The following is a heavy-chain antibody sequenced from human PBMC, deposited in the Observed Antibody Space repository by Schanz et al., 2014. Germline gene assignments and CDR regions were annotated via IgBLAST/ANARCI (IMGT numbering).Heavy chain of an antibody. CDR3: ARRIAGALRNPYYHGMDV. CDR2: ISGSGDTT. J-gene: IGHJ6*02. V-gene: IGHV3-23*04. CDR1: GFTFSGYA. Sequence: EVQLVESGGGLIQPGESLRISCAASGFTFSGYAMSWVRQAPGKGLEWVSAISGSGDTTYYADSVKGRFTISRDNSKNALYLQMNSLRAEDTAVYYCARRIAGALRNPYYHGMDVWGQGTTVTVSS. D-gene: IGHD1-26*01.